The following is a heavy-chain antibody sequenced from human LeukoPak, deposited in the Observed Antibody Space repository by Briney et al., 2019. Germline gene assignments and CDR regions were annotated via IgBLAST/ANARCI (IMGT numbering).Heavy chain of an antibody. CDR1: GFTVSSNY. J-gene: IGHJ2*01. D-gene: IGHD5-12*01. CDR2: IYSGGST. Sequence: PGGSLRLSCAASGFTVSSNYMSWVRQAPGKGLEWVSVIYSGGSTYYADSVKGRFTISRDNAKNSLYLQMNSLRAEDTAVYYCAKAYSGYDADWYFDLWGRGTLVTVSS. CDR3: AKAYSGYDADWYFDL. V-gene: IGHV3-66*01.